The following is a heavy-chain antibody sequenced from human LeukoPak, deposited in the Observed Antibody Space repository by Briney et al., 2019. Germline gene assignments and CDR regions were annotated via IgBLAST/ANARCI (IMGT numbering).Heavy chain of an antibody. V-gene: IGHV4-34*01. J-gene: IGHJ5*02. CDR1: GGSFSGYY. Sequence: SETLSLTCAVYGGSFSGYYWSWIRQPPGKGLEWIGEINHSGSTNYNPSLKSRVTISGDTSKNQFSLKLSSVTAADTAVYYCARGGYGSGRRWFDPWSQGTLVTVSS. D-gene: IGHD3-10*01. CDR2: INHSGST. CDR3: ARGGYGSGRRWFDP.